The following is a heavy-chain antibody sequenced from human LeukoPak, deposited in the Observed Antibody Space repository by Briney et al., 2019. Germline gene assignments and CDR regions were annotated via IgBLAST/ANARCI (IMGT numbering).Heavy chain of an antibody. Sequence: ASVKVSCKASGYTFTAYHMHWVRQARGQGLEWMGWVNPNSGGTNYVQKLQGRVTLTRDTSISTGYMELSSLRSDDTAVYYCALVTAGNWWFDPWGQGTLVTVSS. CDR1: GYTFTAYH. J-gene: IGHJ5*02. CDR2: VNPNSGGT. D-gene: IGHD2-21*02. CDR3: ALVTAGNWWFDP. V-gene: IGHV1-2*02.